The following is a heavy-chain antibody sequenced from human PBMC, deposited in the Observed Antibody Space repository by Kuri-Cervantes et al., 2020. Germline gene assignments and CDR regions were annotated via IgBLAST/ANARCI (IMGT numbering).Heavy chain of an antibody. J-gene: IGHJ3*02. Sequence: GSLRLSCTVSGGAISSSSYYWGWIRQPPGKGLEWIGSIYYSGSTYYNPSLKSRVTISVDTSKNQFSLKLSSVTAADTAVYYCARGRDDAFDIWGQGTMVTVSS. CDR1: GGAISSSSYY. V-gene: IGHV4-39*01. CDR2: IYYSGST. CDR3: ARGRDDAFDI.